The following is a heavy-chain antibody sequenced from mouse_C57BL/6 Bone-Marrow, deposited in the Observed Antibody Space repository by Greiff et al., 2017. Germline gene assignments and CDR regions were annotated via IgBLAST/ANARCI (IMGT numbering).Heavy chain of an antibody. CDR3: AREGLFYDRNLFAY. CDR1: GYTFTSYD. J-gene: IGHJ3*01. Sequence: QVQLQQSGPELVKPGASVKLSCKASGYTFTSYDIHWVKHRPGQGLEWIGWIYPGDCSTKYNEKFTGKATLTVDTSSSTAYMELHSLTSEDSAVYFYAREGLFYDRNLFAYWGQGALVTAYA. D-gene: IGHD2-14*01. V-gene: IGHV1-85*01. CDR2: IYPGDCST.